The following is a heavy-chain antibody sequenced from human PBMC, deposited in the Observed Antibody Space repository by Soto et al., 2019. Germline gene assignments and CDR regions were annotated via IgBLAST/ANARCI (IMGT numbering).Heavy chain of an antibody. J-gene: IGHJ6*02. CDR2: IIPIFGTA. V-gene: IGHV1-69*13. Sequence: GASVKVSCKASGGTFSSYAISWVRQAPGQGLEWMGGIIPIFGTANYAQKFQGRVTITADESTSTAYMELSSLRSEDTAVYYCARGRGLIVVVPAAIPPDYYYYGMDVWGQGTTVTVSS. CDR1: GGTFSSYA. D-gene: IGHD2-2*01. CDR3: ARGRGLIVVVPAAIPPDYYYYGMDV.